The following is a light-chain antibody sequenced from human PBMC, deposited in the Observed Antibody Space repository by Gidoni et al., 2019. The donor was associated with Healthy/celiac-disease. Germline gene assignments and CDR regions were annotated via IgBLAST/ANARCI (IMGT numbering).Light chain of an antibody. CDR3: QQRSNWPQIT. V-gene: IGKV3-11*01. CDR1: QSVSSY. CDR2: DAS. Sequence: EIVLTQSTATLSLAPGERATISCRASQSVSSYLAWDQQKPGQAPRLLIYDASNRATGIPARFSGSGSGTDFTLTISSLEPEDFAVYYCQQRSNWPQITFGQGTRLEIK. J-gene: IGKJ5*01.